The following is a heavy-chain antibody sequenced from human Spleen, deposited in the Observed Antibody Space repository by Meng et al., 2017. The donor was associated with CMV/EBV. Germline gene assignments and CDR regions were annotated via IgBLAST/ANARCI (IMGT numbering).Heavy chain of an antibody. CDR2: INSDGSST. CDR1: GFTFSSYW. Sequence: EVRLVESGGGLVQPGGSLRLSCAASGFTFSSYWMHWVRQAPGKGLVWVSRINSDGSSTSYADSVKGRFTISRDNAKNTLYLQMNSLRAEDTAVYYCAKDRDSYGDPLLLDYWGQGTLVTVSS. CDR3: AKDRDSYGDPLLLDY. V-gene: IGHV3-74*01. J-gene: IGHJ4*02. D-gene: IGHD4-17*01.